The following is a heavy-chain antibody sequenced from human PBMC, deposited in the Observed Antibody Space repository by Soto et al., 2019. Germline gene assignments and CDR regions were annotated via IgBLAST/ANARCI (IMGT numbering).Heavy chain of an antibody. CDR3: AREGGYFDSSGSGVYHYHGVDV. V-gene: IGHV4-4*07. J-gene: IGHJ6*02. Sequence: PSETLSLTCTVSGGSISTYVWSWIRLPAGGGLEWIGRIYTTGSTNYNPSLKSRVTMSLETSRNQFSLKLSSVTAADTAVYYCAREGGYFDSSGSGVYHYHGVDVWGQGTTVTVS. D-gene: IGHD3-22*01. CDR2: IYTTGST. CDR1: GGSISTYV.